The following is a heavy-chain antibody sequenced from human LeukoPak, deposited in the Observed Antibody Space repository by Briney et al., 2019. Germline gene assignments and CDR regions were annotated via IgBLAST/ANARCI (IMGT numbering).Heavy chain of an antibody. V-gene: IGHV4-61*05. CDR1: GGSISSSSYY. CDR2: ISYSGNT. J-gene: IGHJ4*02. D-gene: IGHD6-13*01. Sequence: SETLSLTCTVSGGSISSSSYYWSWIRQPPGKGLEWIGYISYSGNTNYNPSLKSRVTISVDTSKNQFSLKLTSVTAADTAVYYCARQGGYIAPLALWGQGTLVTVSA. CDR3: ARQGGYIAPLAL.